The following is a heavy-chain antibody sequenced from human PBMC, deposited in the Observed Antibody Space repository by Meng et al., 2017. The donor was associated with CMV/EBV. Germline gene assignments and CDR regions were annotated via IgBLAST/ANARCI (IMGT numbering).Heavy chain of an antibody. V-gene: IGHV4-34*01. Sequence: ESLKISCTASGFTFGDYAMSWVRQAPGKGLEWIGEINHSGSTNYNPSLKSRVTISVDTSKNQFSLKLSSVTAADTAVYYCARTLQARYCSSTSCYKYGMDVWGQGTTVTVSS. CDR2: INHSGST. J-gene: IGHJ6*02. CDR1: GFTFGDYA. CDR3: ARTLQARYCSSTSCYKYGMDV. D-gene: IGHD2-2*01.